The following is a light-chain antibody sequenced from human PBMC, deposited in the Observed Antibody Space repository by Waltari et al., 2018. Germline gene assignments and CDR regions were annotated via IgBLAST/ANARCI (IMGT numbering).Light chain of an antibody. Sequence: QSALTQPASVSGSPGQSITISCAGTSSDIGSYNFVSWYQQHPGKSPKLIIYVFSNRPSGVSDRFSGSKSGNTASLTISGLQADDEATYYCNSYTTGSSLTVIFGGGTKLTVL. V-gene: IGLV2-14*01. CDR2: VFS. J-gene: IGLJ2*01. CDR1: SSDIGSYNF. CDR3: NSYTTGSSLTVI.